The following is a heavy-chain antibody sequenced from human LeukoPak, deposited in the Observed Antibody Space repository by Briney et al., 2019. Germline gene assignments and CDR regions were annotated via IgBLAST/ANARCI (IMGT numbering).Heavy chain of an antibody. V-gene: IGHV3-33*01. CDR3: ARDDFDCSGGSCYSPWVDY. D-gene: IGHD2-15*01. CDR1: GFTFSSYG. J-gene: IGHJ4*02. CDR2: IWYDGSNK. Sequence: GGSLRLSCAASGFTFSSYGMPWVRQAPGKGLEWVAVIWYDGSNKYYADSVKGRFTISRDNSKNTLYLQMNSLRAEDTAVYYCARDDFDCSGGSCYSPWVDYWGQGTLVTVSS.